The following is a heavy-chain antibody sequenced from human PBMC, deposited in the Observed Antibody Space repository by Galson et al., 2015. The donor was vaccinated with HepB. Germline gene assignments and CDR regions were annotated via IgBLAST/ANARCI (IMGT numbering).Heavy chain of an antibody. V-gene: IGHV3-23*01. CDR3: AKDARGRCSSTSCRQFDY. J-gene: IGHJ4*02. D-gene: IGHD2-2*01. CDR1: GFTFSSYA. Sequence: SLRLSCAASGFTFSSYAMSWVRQAPGKGLEWVSAISGSGGSTYYADSVKGRFTISRDNSKNTLYLQMNSLRAEDTAVYYCAKDARGRCSSTSCRQFDYWGQGTLVTVSS. CDR2: ISGSGGST.